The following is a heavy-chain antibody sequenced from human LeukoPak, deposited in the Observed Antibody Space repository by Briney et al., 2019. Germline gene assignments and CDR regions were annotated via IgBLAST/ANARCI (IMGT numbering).Heavy chain of an antibody. CDR2: VDHTGST. J-gene: IGHJ6*03. CDR3: ARGRVSSSTWYSTYYYYFYMDV. Sequence: SETLSLTCTVSGGSISSGYYWTWIRQPPGKGLEWIGYVDHTGSTNFNPSLNGRVSISRDTTKNLFSLRLRSVTAADTAVYFCARGRVSSSTWYSTYYYYFYMDVWGKGTTVTVSS. D-gene: IGHD1-1*01. CDR1: GGSISSGYY. V-gene: IGHV4-61*03.